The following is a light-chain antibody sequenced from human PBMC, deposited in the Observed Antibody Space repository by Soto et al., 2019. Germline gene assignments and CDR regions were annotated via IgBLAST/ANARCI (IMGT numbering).Light chain of an antibody. CDR1: TGAVTNGHY. J-gene: IGLJ2*01. Sequence: QAVVTQEPSLTVSPGGTVTLTCGSSTGAVTNGHYPFWFQQKPGQAPRTLVYDTSNKHSWTPARFSGSLLGGKAALTLSGAQPEDEADYYCLLLYNGPRVFGGGTKLTVL. V-gene: IGLV7-46*01. CDR3: LLLYNGPRV. CDR2: DTS.